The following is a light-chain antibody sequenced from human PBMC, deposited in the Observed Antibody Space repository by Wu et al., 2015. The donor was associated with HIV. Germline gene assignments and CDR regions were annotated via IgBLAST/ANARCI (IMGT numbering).Light chain of an antibody. CDR2: GAS. J-gene: IGKJ2*01. V-gene: IGKV3-15*01. CDR1: QSVSSY. CDR3: QQCDNWPYT. Sequence: EIVLTQSPATLSLSPGERATLSCRASQSVSSYLAWYQQKPGQAPRLLIYGASTRATGIPARFSGSGSGTEFTLTISTLQSDDLAVYYCQQCDNWPYTFGQGTKLEIK.